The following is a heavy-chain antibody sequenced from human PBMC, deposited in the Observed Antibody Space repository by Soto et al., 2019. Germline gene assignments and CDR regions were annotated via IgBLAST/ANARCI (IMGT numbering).Heavy chain of an antibody. CDR2: INPSGGST. CDR3: ARDPEDTAMSPDDAFDI. J-gene: IGHJ3*02. D-gene: IGHD5-18*01. CDR1: GYTFTSYY. Sequence: VASVKVSCKASGYTFTSYYMHWVRQAPGQGLEWMGIINPSGGSTSYAQKFQGRVTMTRDTSTSTVYMELSSLRSEDTAVYYCARDPEDTAMSPDDAFDIWGQGTMVTVSS. V-gene: IGHV1-46*01.